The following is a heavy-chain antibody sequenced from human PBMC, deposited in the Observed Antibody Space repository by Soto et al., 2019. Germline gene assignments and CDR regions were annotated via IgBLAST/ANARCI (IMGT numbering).Heavy chain of an antibody. CDR1: GGSINSYY. J-gene: IGHJ5*02. CDR3: ARWGVDTAMVTEWFDP. Sequence: QVQLQESGPGLVKPSETLSLTCTVSGGSINSYYWSWIRQPPGKGLEWIGYTNHSGSTNDNPSLKSRVTMSVDTSKNQFSLKLSSVTAADTAVYYCARWGVDTAMVTEWFDPWGQGTLVTVSS. CDR2: TNHSGST. D-gene: IGHD5-18*01. V-gene: IGHV4-59*08.